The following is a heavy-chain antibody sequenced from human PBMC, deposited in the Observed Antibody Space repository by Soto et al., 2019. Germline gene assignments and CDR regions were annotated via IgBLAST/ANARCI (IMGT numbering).Heavy chain of an antibody. D-gene: IGHD3-9*01. V-gene: IGHV1-46*01. CDR3: ATIRYFDWLSTTYHFGMDV. J-gene: IGHJ6*02. CDR1: GYTFTSYY. Sequence: ASVKVSCKASGYTFTSYYMHWVRQAPGQGLEWMGIINPSGGSTSYAQKFQGRVTMTRDTSTSTVYMELSSLRSEDTAVYYCATIRYFDWLSTTYHFGMDVWGQGKTVAVSS. CDR2: INPSGGST.